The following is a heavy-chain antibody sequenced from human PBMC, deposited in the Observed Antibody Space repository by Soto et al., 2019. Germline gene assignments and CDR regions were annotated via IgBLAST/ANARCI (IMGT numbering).Heavy chain of an antibody. J-gene: IGHJ6*02. Sequence: SETLSLTCTVSSGSISSYYWSWIRQPAGKGLEWIGRIYTSGSTNYNPSLKSRVTMSVDTSKNQFSLKLSSVTAADTAVYYCARGVAARPGYYYGLDVWGQGTTVTVSS. CDR2: IYTSGST. CDR3: ARGVAARPGYYYGLDV. CDR1: SGSISSYY. D-gene: IGHD6-6*01. V-gene: IGHV4-4*07.